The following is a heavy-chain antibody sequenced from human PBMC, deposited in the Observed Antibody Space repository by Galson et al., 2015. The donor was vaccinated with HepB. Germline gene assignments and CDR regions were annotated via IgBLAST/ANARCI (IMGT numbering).Heavy chain of an antibody. Sequence: LSLTCTVSGGSISSSSYYWGWIRQPPGKGLEWLGSIYYSGSTYYNPSLKSRVTISVDTSKNQFSLKLSSVTAADTAVYYWARFITMIVVGSFDYWGQGTLVTVSS. CDR1: GGSISSSSYY. D-gene: IGHD3-22*01. CDR2: IYYSGST. CDR3: ARFITMIVVGSFDY. V-gene: IGHV4-39*01. J-gene: IGHJ4*02.